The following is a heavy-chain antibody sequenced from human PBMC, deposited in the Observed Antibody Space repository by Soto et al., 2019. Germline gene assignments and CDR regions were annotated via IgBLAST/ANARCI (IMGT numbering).Heavy chain of an antibody. CDR1: GFSFSSYD. V-gene: IGHV3-30*18. Sequence: QVQLVESGGGVIQRGGSLRVSCTASGFSFSSYDMHWVRQAPGKGLERVAGISYDGSNKHYADYVKGRFTISRDNSKNTLYLQMNSLRVEDTAVYHCAKHLWAERGSGSPLDYWGQGTLVTVSS. D-gene: IGHD6-19*01. CDR2: ISYDGSNK. CDR3: AKHLWAERGSGSPLDY. J-gene: IGHJ4*02.